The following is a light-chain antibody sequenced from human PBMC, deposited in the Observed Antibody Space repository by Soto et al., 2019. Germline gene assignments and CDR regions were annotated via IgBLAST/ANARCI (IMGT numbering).Light chain of an antibody. CDR1: SSDVGGYNY. J-gene: IGLJ2*01. CDR3: CSYAGSYTLI. V-gene: IGLV2-11*01. CDR2: DVT. Sequence: QSVLTQPRSVSGSPGQSVTISCTGTSSDVGGYNYVSWYQQDPGKAPKLMIYDVTKRPSGVPDRFSGSKSGNTASLTISGLQAEDEADYFCCSYAGSYTLIFGGGTKLPVL.